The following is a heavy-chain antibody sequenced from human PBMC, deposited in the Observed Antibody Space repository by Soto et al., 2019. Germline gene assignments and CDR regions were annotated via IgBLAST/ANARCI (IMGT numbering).Heavy chain of an antibody. J-gene: IGHJ4*02. CDR1: GFSFSSYA. CDR2: ISGSGGST. CDR3: AKDPSAAALTHFDY. Sequence: GGCMRLSCAASGFSFSSYAMSWVRQAPGKGLEWVSAISGSGGSTDYADSVKGRFTISRDNSKNTLYLQMNSLRAEDTAVYYCAKDPSAAALTHFDYWGQGTLVTVSS. V-gene: IGHV3-23*01. D-gene: IGHD2-2*01.